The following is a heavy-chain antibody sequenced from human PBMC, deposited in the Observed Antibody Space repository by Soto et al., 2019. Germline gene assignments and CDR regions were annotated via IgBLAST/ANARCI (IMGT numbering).Heavy chain of an antibody. CDR1: NDSISSYY. CDR3: VRELSRGWFDP. V-gene: IGHV4-59*01. Sequence: SETLSLTCTVSNDSISSYYWSWIRQPPGKGLEWIGYIFYSGTTNYNPSLKSRVTTSVDRSKSQFSLKLTSVTAADTAVYYCVRELSRGWFDPWGQGTLVTVSS. D-gene: IGHD2-15*01. CDR2: IFYSGTT. J-gene: IGHJ5*02.